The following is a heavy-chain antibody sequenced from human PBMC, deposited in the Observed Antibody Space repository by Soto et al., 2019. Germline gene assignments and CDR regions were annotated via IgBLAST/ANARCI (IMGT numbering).Heavy chain of an antibody. J-gene: IGHJ4*02. Sequence: PSETLSLTSTVSGGSISSYYWSWIRQPAGKGLEWIGRIYTSGSTNYNPSLKSRVTMSVDTSKNQFSLKLSSVTAADTAVYYCARDGGGGYYDSSGPPPFDYWGQGTLVTVSS. V-gene: IGHV4-4*07. CDR3: ARDGGGGYYDSSGPPPFDY. CDR2: IYTSGST. CDR1: GGSISSYY. D-gene: IGHD3-22*01.